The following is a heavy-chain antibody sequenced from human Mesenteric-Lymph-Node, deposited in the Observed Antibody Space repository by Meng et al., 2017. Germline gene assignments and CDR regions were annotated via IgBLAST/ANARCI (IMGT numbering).Heavy chain of an antibody. CDR3: ARDSSPYYDILTGLNY. D-gene: IGHD3-9*01. Sequence: GESLKISCAASGFTFSSYAMHWVRPAPGKGLEWVAVISYDGSNKYYADSVKGRFTISRDNSKNTLYLQMNSLRAEDTAVYYCARDSSPYYDILTGLNYWGQGTLVTVSS. CDR2: ISYDGSNK. V-gene: IGHV3-30*04. J-gene: IGHJ4*02. CDR1: GFTFSSYA.